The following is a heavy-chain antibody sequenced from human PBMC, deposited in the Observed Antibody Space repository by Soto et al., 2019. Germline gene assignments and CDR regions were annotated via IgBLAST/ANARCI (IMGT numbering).Heavy chain of an antibody. CDR2: IYHTGTT. D-gene: IGHD3-22*01. Sequence: SETLSLTCTVSGGSINSGDYSWTWIRQPPGKGLEWIGYIYHTGTTYYNTSLKSRVTISVDRSKNQFSLKLSSVTAADTAVYYCARGRNYYDSSGDSWFDPWGQGTLVTVSS. CDR1: GGSINSGDYS. J-gene: IGHJ5*02. CDR3: ARGRNYYDSSGDSWFDP. V-gene: IGHV4-30-2*01.